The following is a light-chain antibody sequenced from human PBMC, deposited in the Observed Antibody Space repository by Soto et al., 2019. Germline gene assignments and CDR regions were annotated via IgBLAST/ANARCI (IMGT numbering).Light chain of an antibody. V-gene: IGLV3-27*01. Sequence: SYELTQPSSVSVSPGQTATITCSGDVLAKKYARWFQQKPGQAPVLVIYKDTERPLGIPERFSGSSSGTTVTLTISGAQVEDEADYYRYSAADNHRVFGGGTKATVL. CDR3: YSAADNHRV. CDR1: VLAKKY. CDR2: KDT. J-gene: IGLJ3*02.